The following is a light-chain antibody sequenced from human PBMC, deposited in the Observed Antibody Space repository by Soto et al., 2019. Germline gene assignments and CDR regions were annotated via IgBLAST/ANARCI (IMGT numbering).Light chain of an antibody. CDR2: DVS. J-gene: IGKJ5*01. Sequence: DIHMTQAPSTLSASVGDRVTITCRASQSINAWLAWYQQKPGKAPKLLIYDVSTLASGVPSRFSGSASGTEFTLTISNLESDDFASYYCQQSYSTPQITFGQGTRLEIK. V-gene: IGKV1-5*01. CDR1: QSINAW. CDR3: QQSYSTPQIT.